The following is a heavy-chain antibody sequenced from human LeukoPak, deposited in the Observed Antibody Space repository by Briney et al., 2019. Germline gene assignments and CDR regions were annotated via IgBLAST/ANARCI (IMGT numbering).Heavy chain of an antibody. CDR2: ISGSGDIT. V-gene: IGHV3-23*01. Sequence: GGSLRLSCATSGFTFSSYAMSWVRQAPGKGLEWVSGISGSGDITYYADSVKGRFTISRDNSKNSLYLQMNSLRAEDTAVYYCARDPGYCSGGSCQYYYYYYMDVWGKGTTVTVSS. J-gene: IGHJ6*03. CDR1: GFTFSSYA. D-gene: IGHD2-15*01. CDR3: ARDPGYCSGGSCQYYYYYYMDV.